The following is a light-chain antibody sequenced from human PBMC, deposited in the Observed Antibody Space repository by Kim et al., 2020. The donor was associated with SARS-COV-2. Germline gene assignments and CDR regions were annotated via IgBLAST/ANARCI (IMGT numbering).Light chain of an antibody. Sequence: DIQMTQSPSSVSASVGDRVTITCRAIQGISSWSACCQQKPGKAPKLLIYAASSLQSGVPSRFSGSGSGTDFTLTISSLQPEDFAPYYCQQANSFPWTFGQGTKVDIK. J-gene: IGKJ1*01. V-gene: IGKV1-12*01. CDR1: QGISSW. CDR3: QQANSFPWT. CDR2: AAS.